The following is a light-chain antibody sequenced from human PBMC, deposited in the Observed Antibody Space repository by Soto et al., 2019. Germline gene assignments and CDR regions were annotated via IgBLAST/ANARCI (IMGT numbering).Light chain of an antibody. CDR2: DVS. Sequence: QSVLTQPASVSGSPGQSITISCTGTSSDVGGYNYVSWYQQHPGKAPKLMIYDVSNRPSGVSNRFSGSRSGNTASLTISGLQGEDEADYYCSSYTSSSTVVFGGGTNLTVL. J-gene: IGLJ2*01. CDR1: SSDVGGYNY. V-gene: IGLV2-14*01. CDR3: SSYTSSSTVV.